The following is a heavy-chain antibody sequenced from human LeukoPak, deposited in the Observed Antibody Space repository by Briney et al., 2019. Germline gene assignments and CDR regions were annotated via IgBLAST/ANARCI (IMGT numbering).Heavy chain of an antibody. CDR2: IGSSSDYI. CDR1: GITFSSYS. CDR3: ARGWVTVPVPFDY. V-gene: IGHV3-21*01. J-gene: IGHJ4*02. D-gene: IGHD1-20*01. Sequence: GGSLRLSCAASGITFSSYSMNWVRQAPGKGLEWVSSIGSSSDYIYYADSVKGRFTISRDNAKNSLYLQMNSLRAEDTAVYYCARGWVTVPVPFDYWGQGTLVTVSS.